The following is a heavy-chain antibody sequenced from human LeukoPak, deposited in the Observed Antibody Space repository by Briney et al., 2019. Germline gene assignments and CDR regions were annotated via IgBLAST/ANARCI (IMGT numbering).Heavy chain of an antibody. CDR2: ISSSSSTI. V-gene: IGHV3-48*01. D-gene: IGHD3-22*01. CDR1: GFTFSSYS. CDR3: ARGKYDSSGYYKF. Sequence: GGSLRLSCAASGFTFSSYSMNWVRQAPGKGLEWVSYISSSSSTIYYADSVKGRFTISRDNAKNSLYLQMNSLRAEDTAVCYCARGKYDSSGYYKFWGQGTLVTVSS. J-gene: IGHJ4*02.